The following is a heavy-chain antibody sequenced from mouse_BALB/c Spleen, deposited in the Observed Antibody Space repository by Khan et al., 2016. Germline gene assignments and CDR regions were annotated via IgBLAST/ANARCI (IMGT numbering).Heavy chain of an antibody. CDR2: IFPGDGDI. J-gene: IGHJ2*01. V-gene: IGHV1S53*02. CDR1: GYTFTDHA. CDR3: KRALNPLIDY. Sequence: QVQLKQSEAELVKPGASVKISCKASGYTFTDHAIHWVKQKPEQGLEWIGYIFPGDGDIKYNEKFKGKASLTAAKSSSAAYMHLNSLTSDDYAVYFYKRALNPLIDYWGQGTTLTVSS.